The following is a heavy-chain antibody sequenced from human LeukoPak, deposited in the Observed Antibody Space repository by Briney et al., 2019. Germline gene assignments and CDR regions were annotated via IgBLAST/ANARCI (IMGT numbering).Heavy chain of an antibody. CDR1: GFAFSNYA. CDR3: AKGKDGYYYHGVDV. D-gene: IGHD5-24*01. J-gene: IGHJ6*02. Sequence: GGSLRLSCAASGFAFSNYAMSWVRQAPDKGLEWVSVISGSGTDTYYADSVKGRFTVSRDNSKSILYLQLNSLRADDTATYCCAKGKDGYYYHGVDVWGQGTTVTVSS. V-gene: IGHV3-23*01. CDR2: ISGSGTDT.